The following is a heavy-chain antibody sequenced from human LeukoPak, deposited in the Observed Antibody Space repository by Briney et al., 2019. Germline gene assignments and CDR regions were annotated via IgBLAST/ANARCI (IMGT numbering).Heavy chain of an antibody. D-gene: IGHD6-13*01. Sequence: GGSLRLSCAASGFTFDDYAMHWVRQAPGKGLEWVSGISYNGGSIVYADSVKGRFTISRDNAKSSLYLQMNSLRAEDTALYYCAKDRGWSNWYGLDYWGQGTLVTVSS. J-gene: IGHJ4*02. V-gene: IGHV3-9*01. CDR2: ISYNGGSI. CDR3: AKDRGWSNWYGLDY. CDR1: GFTFDDYA.